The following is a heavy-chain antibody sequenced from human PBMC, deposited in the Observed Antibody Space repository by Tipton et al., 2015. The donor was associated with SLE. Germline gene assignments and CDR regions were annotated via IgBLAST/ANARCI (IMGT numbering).Heavy chain of an antibody. V-gene: IGHV1-18*01. CDR2: ISAYSGNT. D-gene: IGHD6-13*01. Sequence: QVQLVQSGAEVKKPGASAKVSCKASGYTFTSYGISWVRQAPGQGLEWMGWISAYSGNTNYAQKFQGRVTMTTDPSTSTAYMELRSLRSDDTAVYYCARVQAAAGPEGYWGQGTLVTVSS. J-gene: IGHJ4*02. CDR3: ARVQAAAGPEGY. CDR1: GYTFTSYG.